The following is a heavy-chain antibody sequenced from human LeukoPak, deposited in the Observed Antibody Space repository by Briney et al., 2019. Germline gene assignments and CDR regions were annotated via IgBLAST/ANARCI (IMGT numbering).Heavy chain of an antibody. J-gene: IGHJ3*02. CDR3: AKDSTIVVPADPPHDAFDI. CDR2: ISGSGGST. CDR1: GFTFSSYA. Sequence: QPGGSLRLSCAASGFTFSSYAMSWVRQAPGKGLEWVSAISGSGGSTYYADSVKGRFTISRDNSKNTLYLQMNSLRAEDTAVYYCAKDSTIVVPADPPHDAFDIWGQGTMVTVSS. V-gene: IGHV3-23*01. D-gene: IGHD2-2*01.